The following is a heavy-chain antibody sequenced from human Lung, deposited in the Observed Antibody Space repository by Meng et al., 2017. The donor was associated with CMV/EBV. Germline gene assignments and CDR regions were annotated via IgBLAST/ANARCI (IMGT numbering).Heavy chain of an antibody. CDR3: ARSARWGFCTTTSCQDYFDY. Sequence: GESLKISCAASGFTFSSYASNWVRQAPGRGLEWVSAIRGSGDGTNYADSVKGRFTISRDNSKNTVYLQMNSLRAEDTALYYCARSARWGFCTTTSCQDYFDYWGQGTLVTVSS. D-gene: IGHD2-2*01. CDR2: IRGSGDGT. CDR1: GFTFSSYA. J-gene: IGHJ4*02. V-gene: IGHV3-23*01.